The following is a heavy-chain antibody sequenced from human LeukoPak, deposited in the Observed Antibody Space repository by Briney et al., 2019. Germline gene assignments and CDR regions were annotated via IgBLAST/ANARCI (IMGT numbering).Heavy chain of an antibody. J-gene: IGHJ6*03. CDR2: INPSSGST. Sequence: ASVTVSYKPSVYTFTNYYMHWVRQAPGQGLEWMDIINPSSGSTSYAQKFQGRVTMTRDTSTSTVYMELSSLRSEDTAVYYCARGLQLWPDYYYYYMDVWGKGTTVTVSS. D-gene: IGHD5-18*01. V-gene: IGHV1-46*01. CDR1: VYTFTNYY. CDR3: ARGLQLWPDYYYYYMDV.